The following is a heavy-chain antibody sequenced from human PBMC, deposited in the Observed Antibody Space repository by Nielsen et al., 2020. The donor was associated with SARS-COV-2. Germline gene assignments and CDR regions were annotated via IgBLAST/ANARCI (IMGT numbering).Heavy chain of an antibody. Sequence: WIRQPPGKGLEWVANIKQDGSEKYYVDSVKGRFTISRDNAKNSLYLQMNSLRAEDTAVYYCAKGVVVSYFDYWGQGTLVTVSS. D-gene: IGHD3-22*01. CDR2: IKQDGSEK. J-gene: IGHJ4*02. CDR3: AKGVVVSYFDY. V-gene: IGHV3-7*03.